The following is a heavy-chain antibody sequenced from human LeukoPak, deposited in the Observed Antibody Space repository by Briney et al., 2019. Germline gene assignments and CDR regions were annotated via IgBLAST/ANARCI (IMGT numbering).Heavy chain of an antibody. D-gene: IGHD3-22*01. V-gene: IGHV1-24*01. J-gene: IGHJ4*02. CDR2: FDPEDGET. CDR3: ATPNYYDSSGYWVY. Sequence: ASVKVSCKVSGYTLTELSMHWVRQAPGKGLEWMGGFDPEDGETIYAQKFQGRVTMTEDTSTDTAYMELSSLRSADTAVYYCATPNYYDSSGYWVYWGQGTLVTVSS. CDR1: GYTLTELS.